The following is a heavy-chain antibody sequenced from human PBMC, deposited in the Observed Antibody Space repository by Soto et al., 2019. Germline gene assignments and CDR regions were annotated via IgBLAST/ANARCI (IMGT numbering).Heavy chain of an antibody. CDR2: IYGGGST. J-gene: IGHJ5*02. V-gene: IGHV3-66*01. CDR3: ADVISGP. D-gene: IGHD6-25*01. CDR1: GFTFSTNY. Sequence: EVQLVESGGAWVQPGGSLRLYCAASGFTFSTNYMSWVRQAPGKGLEGVSVIYGGGSTSYADSVRGRFTISRDDSMTTLYLQMNSLRAEDTAVYYCADVISGPWGQGTLVTVSS.